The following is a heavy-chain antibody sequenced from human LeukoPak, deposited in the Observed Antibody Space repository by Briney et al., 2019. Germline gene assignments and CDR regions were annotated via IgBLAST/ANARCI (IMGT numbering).Heavy chain of an antibody. Sequence: PSETLSLTCAVYGGSFSGYYWGWIRQPPGKGLEWIGEINHSGSTNYNPSLKSRVTISVDTSKNQFSLKLSSVTAADTAVYYCARAYCGGDCQEPDAFDIWGQGTMVTVSS. D-gene: IGHD2-21*02. V-gene: IGHV4-34*01. CDR3: ARAYCGGDCQEPDAFDI. CDR1: GGSFSGYY. CDR2: INHSGST. J-gene: IGHJ3*02.